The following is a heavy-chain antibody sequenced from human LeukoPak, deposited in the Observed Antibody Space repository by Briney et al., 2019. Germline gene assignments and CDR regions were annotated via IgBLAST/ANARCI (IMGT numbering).Heavy chain of an antibody. CDR3: ARQVGYYDSSGYPYHYMDV. D-gene: IGHD3-22*01. J-gene: IGHJ6*03. CDR2: INHSGST. CDR1: GGSFSGYY. Sequence: SETLSLTCAVYGGSFSGYYWSWIRQPPGKGLEWIGEINHSGSTNYNPSLKSRITISVDTSKNQFSLKLSSVTAADTAVYYCARQVGYYDSSGYPYHYMDVWGKGTTVTISS. V-gene: IGHV4-34*01.